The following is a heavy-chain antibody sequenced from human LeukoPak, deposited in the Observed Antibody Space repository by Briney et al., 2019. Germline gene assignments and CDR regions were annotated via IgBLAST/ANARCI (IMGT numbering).Heavy chain of an antibody. Sequence: GRSLRLSCAASGLTFSSYGIHWVRQAPGKGLEWVAVISYDGSNKYYADSVRGRFTISRDNSKNTLYLQMNSLRAEDTAVYYCAEDIPPAVPAAMGGPGDYWGQGTLVTVSS. CDR1: GLTFSSYG. V-gene: IGHV3-30*18. J-gene: IGHJ4*02. CDR2: ISYDGSNK. D-gene: IGHD2-2*01. CDR3: AEDIPPAVPAAMGGPGDY.